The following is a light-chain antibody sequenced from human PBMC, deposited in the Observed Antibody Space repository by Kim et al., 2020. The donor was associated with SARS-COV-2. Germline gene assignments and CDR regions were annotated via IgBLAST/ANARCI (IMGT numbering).Light chain of an antibody. CDR3: SSYTSSSTLDVV. CDR2: DVS. CDR1: SSDVGGYNY. Sequence: SALTQPASVSGSPGQSITISCTGTSSDVGGYNYVSWYQQHPGKAPKLMIYDVSNRPSGVSNRFSGSKSGNTASLTISGLQAEDEADYYCSSYTSSSTLDVVFGGGTQLTVL. V-gene: IGLV2-14*03. J-gene: IGLJ2*01.